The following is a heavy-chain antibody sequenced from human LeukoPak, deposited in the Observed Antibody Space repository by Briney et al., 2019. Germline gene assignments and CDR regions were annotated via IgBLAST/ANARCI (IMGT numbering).Heavy chain of an antibody. CDR2: IVVGSGNT. CDR3: AADLKWELLFDP. Sequence: ASVKVSCKASGFTFTSSAVQWVRQARGQRLEWIGWIVVGSGNTNYAQKFQERVTITRDMSTSTAYMELSSLRSEDTAVYYCAADLKWELLFDPWGQGTLVTVSS. V-gene: IGHV1-58*01. J-gene: IGHJ5*02. D-gene: IGHD1-26*01. CDR1: GFTFTSSA.